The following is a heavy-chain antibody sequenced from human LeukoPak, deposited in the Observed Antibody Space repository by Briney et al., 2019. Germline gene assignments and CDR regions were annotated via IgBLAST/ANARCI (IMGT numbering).Heavy chain of an antibody. V-gene: IGHV3-74*01. CDR2: INSDGSST. D-gene: IGHD6-13*01. J-gene: IGHJ5*02. Sequence: GGSLRLSCAASGFTFSSYWMHWVGQAPGKGLVWVSRINSDGSSTSYADSVTGRFTISRDKAKNTLYLQMNSLRAEDTAVYYCASGQQLVRGWFDPWGQGTLVTVSS. CDR3: ASGQQLVRGWFDP. CDR1: GFTFSSYW.